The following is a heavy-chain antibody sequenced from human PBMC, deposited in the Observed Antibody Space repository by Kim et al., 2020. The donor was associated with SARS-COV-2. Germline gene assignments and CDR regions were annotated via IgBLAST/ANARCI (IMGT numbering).Heavy chain of an antibody. CDR3: ARDRAIATAGTHWFDP. CDR2: IKKDGSEK. V-gene: IGHV3-7*05. CDR1: GFTFSDTW. D-gene: IGHD6-13*01. Sequence: GGSLRLSCAVSGFTFSDTWMSWVRQAPGKGLEWVVNIKKDGSEKDYMESVKGRFTISRDNAKNLLYLQMDRLRVEDTAVYYCARDRAIATAGTHWFDPWGQGTLVSVSS. J-gene: IGHJ5*02.